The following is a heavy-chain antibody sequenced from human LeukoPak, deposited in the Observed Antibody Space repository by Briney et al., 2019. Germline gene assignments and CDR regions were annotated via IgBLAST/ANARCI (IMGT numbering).Heavy chain of an antibody. CDR2: IIPILGIA. CDR3: ARGPPTTVVTPPYYYYMDV. J-gene: IGHJ6*03. CDR1: GGTFSSYA. V-gene: IGHV1-69*04. D-gene: IGHD4-23*01. Sequence: SVKVSCKASGGTFSSYAISWVRQAPGQGLEWMGRIIPILGIANYARKFQGRVTITADKSTSTAYMELSSLRSEDTAVYYCARGPPTTVVTPPYYYYMDVWGKGTTVTVSS.